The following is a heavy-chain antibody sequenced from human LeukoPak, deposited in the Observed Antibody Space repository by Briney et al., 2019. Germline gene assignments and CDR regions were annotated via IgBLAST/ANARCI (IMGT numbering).Heavy chain of an antibody. V-gene: IGHV3-48*03. D-gene: IGHD6-19*01. Sequence: GGSLRLSCAASGFTFSSYEMNWVRQAPGKGLEWVSYISSSGSTIYYADSVKGRSTISRDNAKNSLYLQMNSLRAEDTAVYYCARVYSSGWYSDYWGQGTLVTVSS. J-gene: IGHJ4*02. CDR1: GFTFSSYE. CDR3: ARVYSSGWYSDY. CDR2: ISSSGSTI.